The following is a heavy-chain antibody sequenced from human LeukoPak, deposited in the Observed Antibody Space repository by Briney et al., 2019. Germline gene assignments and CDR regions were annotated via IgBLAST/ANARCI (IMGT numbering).Heavy chain of an antibody. CDR3: ARGTIAAPGTDY. D-gene: IGHD6-13*01. Sequence: GGSLRLSCAASGFTVSYNHMNWVRQAPGKGLEWVANLKQDGSEKHFADSVKGRFTISRDNAENSLYLQMNSLRAEDTAMYYCARGTIAAPGTDYWGQGTLVTVSS. CDR1: GFTVSYNH. CDR2: LKQDGSEK. J-gene: IGHJ4*02. V-gene: IGHV3-7*01.